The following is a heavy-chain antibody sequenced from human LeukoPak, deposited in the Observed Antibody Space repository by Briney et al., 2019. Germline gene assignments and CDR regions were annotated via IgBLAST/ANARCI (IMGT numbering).Heavy chain of an antibody. CDR1: GGSISSYY. CDR2: IYYSGST. D-gene: IGHD3-22*01. CDR3: ARDRSPYYYDSSGPDAFDI. Sequence: PSETLSLTCAVSGGSISSYYWSWIRQPPGKGLEWIGYIYYSGSTNYNPSLKSRVTISVDTSKNQFSLKLSSVTAADTAVYYCARDRSPYYYDSSGPDAFDIWGQGTMVTVSS. J-gene: IGHJ3*02. V-gene: IGHV4-59*01.